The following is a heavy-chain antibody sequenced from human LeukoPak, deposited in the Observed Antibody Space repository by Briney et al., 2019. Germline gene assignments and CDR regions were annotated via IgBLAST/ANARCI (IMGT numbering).Heavy chain of an antibody. CDR3: ARGLKGIAAFDY. CDR2: INPNSGGT. V-gene: IGHV1-2*02. Sequence: GASVKVSCKASGYTFTGYYMHWVRQAPGQGLEWMGWINPNSGGTNYAQKFQGRVTITRNTSISTAYMELSSLRSEDTAVYYCARGLKGIAAFDYWGQGTLVTVSS. D-gene: IGHD6-13*01. CDR1: GYTFTGYY. J-gene: IGHJ4*02.